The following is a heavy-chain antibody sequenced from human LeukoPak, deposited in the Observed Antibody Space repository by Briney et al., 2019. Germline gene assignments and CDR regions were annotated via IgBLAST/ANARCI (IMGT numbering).Heavy chain of an antibody. CDR3: ARGSDFWSGYSFDN. D-gene: IGHD3-3*01. J-gene: IGHJ4*02. V-gene: IGHV4-59*01. CDR1: GGSISTYY. CDR2: VYYSGST. Sequence: SETLSLTCTVSGGSISTYYWSWIRQAPGKGLEWSGYVYYSGSTEYDPSLKSRVTISVDMSKDQFSLKMNSVTAADTAVYYCARGSDFWSGYSFDNWGQGTLVTVSS.